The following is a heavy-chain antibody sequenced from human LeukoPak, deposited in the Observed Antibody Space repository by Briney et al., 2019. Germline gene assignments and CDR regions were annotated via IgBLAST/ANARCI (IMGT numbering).Heavy chain of an antibody. J-gene: IGHJ3*02. Sequence: GGSLRLSCAASGFTFSNYAMSWVRQAPGKGLEWVSSISGSGDNTYYASSVKGRFTISRDDPKNRLYLQMNSLRAEDTAVYYCTGGGWSTDAFDIWGQGTMVTVSS. V-gene: IGHV3-23*01. CDR2: ISGSGDNT. CDR1: GFTFSNYA. CDR3: TGGGWSTDAFDI. D-gene: IGHD6-19*01.